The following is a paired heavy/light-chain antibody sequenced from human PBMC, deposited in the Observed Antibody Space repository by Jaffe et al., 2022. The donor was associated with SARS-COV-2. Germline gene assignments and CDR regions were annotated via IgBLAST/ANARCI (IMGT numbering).Light chain of an antibody. CDR3: QQYNNWPLT. CDR2: GAS. Sequence: EIVMTQSPATVSVSPGERATLSCRASQSVSSNLAWYQQKPGQAPRLLIYGASTRATGIPARFSGSGSGTEFTLTISSLQSEDFAVYYCQQYNNWPLTFGGGTKVEIK. J-gene: IGKJ4*01. CDR1: QSVSSN. V-gene: IGKV3-15*01.
Heavy chain of an antibody. V-gene: IGHV4-34*01. J-gene: IGHJ4*02. CDR3: ARGRYDYVWGNYPNIFDY. Sequence: QVQLQQWGAGLLKPSETLSLTCAVSDRSFSSYYWSWIRQPPGKGLEWIGEINHSGSTNYNPSLKSRVTISLDTSKNQFSLKLSSVTAADTAVYYCARGRYDYVWGNYPNIFDYWGQGTLVTVSS. D-gene: IGHD3-16*01. CDR2: INHSGST. CDR1: DRSFSSYY.